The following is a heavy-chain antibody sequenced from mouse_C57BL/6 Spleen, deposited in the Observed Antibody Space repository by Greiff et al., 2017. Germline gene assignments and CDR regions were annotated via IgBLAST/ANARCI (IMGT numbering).Heavy chain of an antibody. J-gene: IGHJ2*01. D-gene: IGHD2-5*01. CDR1: GYTFTSYW. CDR3: ARGHYSNYYCDD. Sequence: VQLQQPGAELVKPGASVKLSCKASGYTFTSYWMYWVKQRPGQGLEWIGMIHPNSGSTNYNEKFKSKATLTVDKSSSTAYMQLSSLTSEDSAVYYCARGHYSNYYCDDWGQGTTLTVSS. CDR2: IHPNSGST. V-gene: IGHV1-64*01.